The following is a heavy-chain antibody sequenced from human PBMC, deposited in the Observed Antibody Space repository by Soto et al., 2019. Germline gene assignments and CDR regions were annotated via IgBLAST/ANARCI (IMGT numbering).Heavy chain of an antibody. D-gene: IGHD2-15*01. CDR1: GYTFTSHA. J-gene: IGHJ6*02. Sequence: GASVKVSCKASGYTFTSHAMHWVRQAPGQGLEWMGWINAGNGNTKYSQKFQGRVTITRDTSATTAYMELSSLRSEDTAVYYCARFIGGAYGMDFWGQGTTVTVSS. CDR3: ARFIGGAYGMDF. CDR2: INAGNGNT. V-gene: IGHV1-3*01.